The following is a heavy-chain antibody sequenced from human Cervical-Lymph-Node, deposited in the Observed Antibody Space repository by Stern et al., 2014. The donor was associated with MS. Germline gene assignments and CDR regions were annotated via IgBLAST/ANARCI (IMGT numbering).Heavy chain of an antibody. CDR3: ARVSYDFWSGYYVFDY. J-gene: IGHJ4*02. V-gene: IGHV4-31*03. Sequence: QVQLQESGPGLVKPSQTLSLTCTVSGGSISSGGYYWSWIRQHPGKGLEWIGYIYYRGSTYYNPSLKSRVTISVDTSKNQFSLKLSSVTAADTAVYYCARVSYDFWSGYYVFDYWGQGTLVTVSS. CDR1: GGSISSGGYY. D-gene: IGHD3-3*01. CDR2: IYYRGST.